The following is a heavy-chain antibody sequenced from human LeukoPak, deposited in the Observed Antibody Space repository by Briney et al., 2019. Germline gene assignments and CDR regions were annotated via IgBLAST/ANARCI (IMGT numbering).Heavy chain of an antibody. D-gene: IGHD6-19*01. CDR2: IYHSGST. CDR1: GGSISSSNW. Sequence: PSGTLSLTCAVSGGSISSSNWWSWVRQPPGKGLEWIGEIYHSGSTNYNPSLKSRVTISVDTSKNQFSLKLSSVTAADTAVYYCARDNPKVRDLIKVAGTGGDAFDIWGQGTMVTVSS. V-gene: IGHV4-4*02. CDR3: ARDNPKVRDLIKVAGTGGDAFDI. J-gene: IGHJ3*02.